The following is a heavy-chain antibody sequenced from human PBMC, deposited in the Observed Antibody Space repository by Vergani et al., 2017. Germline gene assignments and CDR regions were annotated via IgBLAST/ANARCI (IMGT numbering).Heavy chain of an antibody. CDR3: ARRTLDGPDY. V-gene: IGHV4-39*07. CDR1: GASIRSSNYY. D-gene: IGHD5-24*01. Sequence: QLQLQESGPGLVKPSATLSLTCSVSGASIRSSNYYWGWIRQPPGKGLEWIASIYYSGSTYYNPSLKSRVTISVDTSKNQFSLKLSSVTAADTAVYYCARRTLDGPDYWGQGTLVTVSS. CDR2: IYYSGST. J-gene: IGHJ4*02.